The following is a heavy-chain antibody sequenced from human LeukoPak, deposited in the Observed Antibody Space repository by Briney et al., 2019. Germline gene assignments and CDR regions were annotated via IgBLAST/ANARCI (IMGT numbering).Heavy chain of an antibody. CDR3: AELGITMIGGV. CDR2: ISSSSTYI. Sequence: GGSLRLSCVASGITFSSYSMNWVRQAPGKGLEWVSYISSSSTYIYYADSVKGRFTISRDNAKNSLYLQMNSLRAEDTAVYYCAELGITMIGGVWGKGTTVTISS. V-gene: IGHV3-21*05. D-gene: IGHD3-10*02. J-gene: IGHJ6*04. CDR1: GITFSSYS.